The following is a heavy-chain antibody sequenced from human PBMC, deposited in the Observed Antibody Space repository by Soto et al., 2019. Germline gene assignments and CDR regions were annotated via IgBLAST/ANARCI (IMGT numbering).Heavy chain of an antibody. V-gene: IGHV4-59*01. J-gene: IGHJ6*03. D-gene: IGHD3-10*01. CDR1: GGSISNYY. CDR3: ARYTMVRGDTKRIYYYYYMDV. Sequence: SETLSLTCTVSGGSISNYYWSWIRQPPGKGLEWIGYIYYSGSTNYNPSLKSRVTISVDTSKNQFSLKLSSVTAADTAVYYCARYTMVRGDTKRIYYYYYMDVWGKGTTVTVSS. CDR2: IYYSGST.